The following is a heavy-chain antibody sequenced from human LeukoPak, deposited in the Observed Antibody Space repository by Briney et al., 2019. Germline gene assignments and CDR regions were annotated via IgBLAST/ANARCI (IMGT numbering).Heavy chain of an antibody. D-gene: IGHD3-10*01. CDR2: IYPGDSDT. CDR3: ARRGQYYYGSGSNYYFDY. Sequence: GESLKISCKGSGYSFTSYWIGWVRQMPGKGLEWMGIIYPGDSDTRYSPSFQGQVTISADKSISTAYLQWSSLKASDTAMYYCARRGQYYYGSGSNYYFDYWGQGTLVTVSS. V-gene: IGHV5-51*01. J-gene: IGHJ4*02. CDR1: GYSFTSYW.